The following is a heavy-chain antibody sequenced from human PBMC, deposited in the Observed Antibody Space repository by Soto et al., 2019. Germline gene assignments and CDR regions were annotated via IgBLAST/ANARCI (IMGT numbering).Heavy chain of an antibody. D-gene: IGHD2-2*01. CDR3: ARDSQYCISTSCYEGAYYYYGMDV. V-gene: IGHV1-18*01. CDR1: GYTFTSYG. Sequence: ASVKVSCKASGYTFTSYGISWMRQAPGQGLEWMGWISAYNGNTNYAQKLQGRVTMTTDTSTSTAYMELRSLRSDDTAVYYCARDSQYCISTSCYEGAYYYYGMDVWGQGTTVTVSS. J-gene: IGHJ6*02. CDR2: ISAYNGNT.